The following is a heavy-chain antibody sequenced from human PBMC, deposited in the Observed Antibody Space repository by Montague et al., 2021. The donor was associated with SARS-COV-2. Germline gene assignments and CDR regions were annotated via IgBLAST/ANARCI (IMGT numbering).Heavy chain of an antibody. CDR3: ARKTQGWLSRAPYKCYSDY. CDR2: IKHSGST. D-gene: IGHD3-22*01. J-gene: IGHJ4*02. V-gene: IGHV4-34*01. CDR1: GGSFSGYY. Sequence: SETLSLTCAVYGGSFSGYYWSWIRQPPGKGLEWIGEIKHSGSTNYNPSLKSRVTISVDTSKNQFSLKLSSVTAADTAVYYCARKTQGWLSRAPYKCYSDYWGQGTLVTVSS.